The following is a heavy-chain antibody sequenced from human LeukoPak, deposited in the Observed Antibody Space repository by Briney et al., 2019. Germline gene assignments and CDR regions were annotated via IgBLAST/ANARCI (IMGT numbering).Heavy chain of an antibody. CDR1: GFTFSDYA. J-gene: IGHJ5*02. D-gene: IGHD3-9*01. Sequence: GGSLRLSCAASGFTFSDYAMHWVRQAPGKELEYVSAISSNGGSIHYANSVKGRFTISRDNSKNTLYLQMNSLRAEDTAVYYCAREKYYDILTGYYSWFDPWGQGTLVTVSS. V-gene: IGHV3-64*01. CDR2: ISSNGGSI. CDR3: AREKYYDILTGYYSWFDP.